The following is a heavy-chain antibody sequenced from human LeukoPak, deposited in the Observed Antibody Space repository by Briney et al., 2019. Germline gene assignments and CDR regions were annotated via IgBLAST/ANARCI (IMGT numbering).Heavy chain of an antibody. CDR3: AREVGATIAYMDV. Sequence: GASVKVSCKASGYTFTGYYMHWVRQAPGQGLEWMGWINPNSGGTNYAQKFQGRVTMTRDTSISTAYMELSKLRAEDTAVYYCAREVGATIAYMDVWGKGTTVTISS. D-gene: IGHD1-26*01. CDR1: GYTFTGYY. J-gene: IGHJ6*03. CDR2: INPNSGGT. V-gene: IGHV1-2*02.